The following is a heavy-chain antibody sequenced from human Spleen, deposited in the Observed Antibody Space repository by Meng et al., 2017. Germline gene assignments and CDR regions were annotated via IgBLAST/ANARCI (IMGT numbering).Heavy chain of an antibody. Sequence: AQVVESGSEVNEPAGSVHVSCNASGYTFPDVSLRWVRRAPGQGLEWMGRINPRSGHTHYAQGFQGRVTMTGDTSISTAYMELSGLRSDDTAMYYCARDEDISAAGKLFGDYWGQGTLVTVSS. CDR3: ARDEDISAAGKLFGDY. V-gene: IGHV1-2*06. CDR2: INPRSGHT. CDR1: GYTFPDVS. D-gene: IGHD6-13*01. J-gene: IGHJ4*02.